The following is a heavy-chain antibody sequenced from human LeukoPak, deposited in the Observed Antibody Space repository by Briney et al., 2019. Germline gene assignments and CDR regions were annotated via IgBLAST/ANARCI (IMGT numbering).Heavy chain of an antibody. CDR2: IYYSGST. Sequence: PSETLSLTCTVSGGSISSSSYCWSWIRQPPGKGLEWIGSIYYSGSTYYNPSLKSRVTISVDTSKNQFSLKLSSVTAADTAVYYCARQFPMVATSSYFGCLGQGALVTVSS. J-gene: IGHJ4*02. CDR3: ARQFPMVATSSYFGC. V-gene: IGHV4-39*01. CDR1: GGSISSSSYC. D-gene: IGHD5-12*01.